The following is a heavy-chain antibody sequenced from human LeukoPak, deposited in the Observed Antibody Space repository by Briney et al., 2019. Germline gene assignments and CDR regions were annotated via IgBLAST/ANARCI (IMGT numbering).Heavy chain of an antibody. D-gene: IGHD6-13*01. V-gene: IGHV1-46*01. CDR1: GYTFTSYY. CDR3: ARAIAAAGAHYFQH. J-gene: IGHJ1*01. CDR2: IYTSDGSA. Sequence: GASVTVSCKASGYTFTSYYMHWVRQAPGQGPGWMGIIYTSDGSARYAQKFQGRVTMTRDTSTGTVYMELSSLRSEDTAVYYCARAIAAAGAHYFQHWGQGTLVSASS.